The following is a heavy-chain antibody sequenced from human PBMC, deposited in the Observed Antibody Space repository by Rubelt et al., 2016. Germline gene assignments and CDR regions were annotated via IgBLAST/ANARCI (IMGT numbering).Heavy chain of an antibody. D-gene: IGHD3-10*01. V-gene: IGHV7-4-1*02. J-gene: IGHJ2*01. CDR1: GYTFTNYA. Sequence: QVQLVQSGSELKKPGASVKVSCKASGYTFTNYAINWMRQAPGQGLEWMGWINTNTGNPAYAQGFTGRFVFSLDTSVSTAILQISSLKAEDTAVYYCAREFTMASSSYFDLWGRGTLVTVSS. CDR2: INTNTGNP. CDR3: AREFTMASSSYFDL.